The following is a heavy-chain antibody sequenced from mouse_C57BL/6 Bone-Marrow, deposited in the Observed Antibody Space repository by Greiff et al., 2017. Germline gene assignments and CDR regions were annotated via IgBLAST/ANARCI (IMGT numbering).Heavy chain of an antibody. CDR3: ARFITTVVAPIWYAMDY. CDR1: GYTFTSYG. Sequence: VQGVESGAELARPGASVKLSCKASGYTFTSYGISWVKQRTGQGLEWIGEIYPRSGNTYYNEKFKGKATLTADKSSSTAYMELRSLTSEDSAVYFCARFITTVVAPIWYAMDYWGQGTSVTVSS. CDR2: IYPRSGNT. J-gene: IGHJ4*01. V-gene: IGHV1-81*01. D-gene: IGHD1-1*01.